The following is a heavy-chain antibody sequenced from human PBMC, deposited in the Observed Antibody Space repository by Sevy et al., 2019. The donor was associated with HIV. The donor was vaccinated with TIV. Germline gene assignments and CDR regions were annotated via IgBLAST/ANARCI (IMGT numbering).Heavy chain of an antibody. CDR2: IYYSGST. Sequence: SETLSLTCTVSGGSISSFYWSWIRQPPGKGLEWIGYIYYSGSTNYNPSLKSRVTISVDTSKNQFSLKLSSVTAADTAVYYCARAYDSSGYYGVGYYYYYGMDVWGQGTTVTVSS. CDR1: GGSISSFY. J-gene: IGHJ6*02. D-gene: IGHD3-22*01. V-gene: IGHV4-59*01. CDR3: ARAYDSSGYYGVGYYYYYGMDV.